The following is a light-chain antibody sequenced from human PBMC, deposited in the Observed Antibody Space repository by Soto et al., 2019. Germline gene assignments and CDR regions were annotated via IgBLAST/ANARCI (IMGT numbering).Light chain of an antibody. Sequence: EIVMTQSPCTLSFSPGYGCTIYFRSSQRVSGNFLAWYQEKPGQTPRLLIYGASSRATGIPDRFSGSGSGTDFTLTISRLEPEDFAVYYCRQYGRSLGLAFGGGTKVDIK. CDR3: RQYGRSLGLA. CDR2: GAS. V-gene: IGKV3-20*01. CDR1: QRVSGNF. J-gene: IGKJ4*01.